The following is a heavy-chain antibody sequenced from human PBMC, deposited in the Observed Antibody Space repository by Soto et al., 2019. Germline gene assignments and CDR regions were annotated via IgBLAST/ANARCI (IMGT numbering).Heavy chain of an antibody. CDR2: IIPILGIA. CDR1: GGTFSSYT. CDR3: ARDQSFDRSYYYGIDV. Sequence: SVKVSCKASGGTFSSYTISWVRQAPGQGLEWMGRIIPILGIANYAQKFQGRVTITADKSTSTAYMELSSLRSEDTAVYYCARDQSFDRSYYYGIDVWGQGTTVTVSS. V-gene: IGHV1-69*04. D-gene: IGHD3-10*01. J-gene: IGHJ6*02.